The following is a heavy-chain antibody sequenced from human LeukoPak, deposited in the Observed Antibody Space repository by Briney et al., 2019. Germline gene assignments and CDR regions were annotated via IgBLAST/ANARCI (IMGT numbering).Heavy chain of an antibody. Sequence: PGGSLRLSCAASGFTFSSYSMNWVRQAPGKGLEWVSSISSSSSYIYYADSVKGRFTISRDNAKNSLYPQMNSLRAEDTAVYYCARDSSGYYRFDYWGQGTLVTVSS. V-gene: IGHV3-21*01. J-gene: IGHJ4*02. CDR1: GFTFSSYS. CDR2: ISSSSSYI. D-gene: IGHD5-12*01. CDR3: ARDSSGYYRFDY.